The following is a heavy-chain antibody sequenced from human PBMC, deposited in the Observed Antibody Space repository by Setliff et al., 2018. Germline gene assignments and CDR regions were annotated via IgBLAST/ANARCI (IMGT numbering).Heavy chain of an antibody. CDR2: INPGGSEK. CDR3: AKDGGMGMVKAYYYGLDV. V-gene: IGHV3-7*01. D-gene: IGHD5-18*01. CDR1: GFTFSNCW. J-gene: IGHJ6*02. Sequence: GGSLRLSCTASGFTFSNCWVSWVRQAPGKGLEWVASINPGGSEKYYVDSVKGRFTISRDNAKNSLSLQMNSLRAEDTAVYYCAKDGGMGMVKAYYYGLDVWGQGASVTVSS.